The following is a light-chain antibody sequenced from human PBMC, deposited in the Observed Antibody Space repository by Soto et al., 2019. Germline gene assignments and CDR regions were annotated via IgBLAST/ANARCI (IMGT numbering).Light chain of an antibody. CDR1: QSVSSN. J-gene: IGKJ5*01. CDR3: QQYNNWPHIT. V-gene: IGKV3D-15*01. CDR2: GAS. Sequence: EIVMTQSPATLSVSPGERATLSCRASQSVSSNLAWYQQKPGQAPRLLIYGASVRATGIPARFSGSGSGTEFTLTISSLQSEDFAVYYCQQYNNWPHITFGQVTRLEIK.